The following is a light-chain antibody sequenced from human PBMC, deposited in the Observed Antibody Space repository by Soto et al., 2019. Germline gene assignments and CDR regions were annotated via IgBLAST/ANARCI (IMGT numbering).Light chain of an antibody. CDR3: QQYGTSEII. V-gene: IGKV3D-15*01. Sequence: EIVMTQSPATLSVSPGESATLSCRASQRISTNLAWYQHKRGQAPRLLIYGASTRATGIPDRYSASGSGTDFTLTISRLEPEDFAVFFCQQYGTSEIIFGQGTRLEI. CDR2: GAS. J-gene: IGKJ5*01. CDR1: QRISTN.